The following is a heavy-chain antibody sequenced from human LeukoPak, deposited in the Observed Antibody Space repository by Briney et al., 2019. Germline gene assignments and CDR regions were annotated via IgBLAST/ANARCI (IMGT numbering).Heavy chain of an antibody. V-gene: IGHV3-21*01. D-gene: IGHD3-22*01. CDR3: ARYYDSSGYPSFDY. Sequence: PGGSLRLSCAASGFTFSSYSMNWVRQAPGKGLEWVSSISTSSSYIYYADSVKGRFTISRDNAKNSLYLQMNSLRAEDTAVYYCARYYDSSGYPSFDYWGQGTLVTVSS. CDR1: GFTFSSYS. J-gene: IGHJ4*02. CDR2: ISTSSSYI.